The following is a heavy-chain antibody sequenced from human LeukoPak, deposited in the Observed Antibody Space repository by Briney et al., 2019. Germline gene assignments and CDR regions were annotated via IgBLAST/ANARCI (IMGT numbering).Heavy chain of an antibody. CDR2: IYYSGST. D-gene: IGHD2-2*02. CDR1: GGSISSSSYY. CDR3: ARQHPLQIVVVPAAIVDY. V-gene: IGHV4-39*01. J-gene: IGHJ4*02. Sequence: SETLSLTCTVSGGSISSSSYYCGWIRQPPGKGLEWIGSIYYSGSTYYNPSLKSRVTISVDTSKNQFSLKLSSVTAADTAAYCCARQHPLQIVVVPAAIVDYWGQGTLVTVSS.